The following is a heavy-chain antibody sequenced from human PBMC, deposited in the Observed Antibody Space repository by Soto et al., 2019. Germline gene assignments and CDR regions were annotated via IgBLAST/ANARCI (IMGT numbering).Heavy chain of an antibody. V-gene: IGHV4-59*08. D-gene: IGHD3-9*01. J-gene: IGHJ6*03. Sequence: SETLSLTCPVSGGSISSFYWSWIRQPPGKGLEWIGYVYYTGSTSYNPSLKRRVTFSADSSRGQFSLRLNSVTAADTAVYYCARTVLGPDLLADSFVDYYYYMDVWGQGTTVTVSS. CDR3: ARTVLGPDLLADSFVDYYYYMDV. CDR1: GGSISSFY. CDR2: VYYTGST.